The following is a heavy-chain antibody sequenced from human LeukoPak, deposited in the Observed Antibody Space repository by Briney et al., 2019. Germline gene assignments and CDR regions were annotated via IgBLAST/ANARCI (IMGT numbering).Heavy chain of an antibody. Sequence: GESLKISCKGSGYSFTSYWIGWVRQMPGKGLEWMGIISPGDSDTKYSPSFQGQVTISADKSIGTAYLQWGSLRAEDTAVYYCATGGYSYHDSWGQGTLVTVSS. CDR3: ATGGYSYHDS. J-gene: IGHJ4*02. CDR1: GYSFTSYW. CDR2: ISPGDSDT. D-gene: IGHD5-24*01. V-gene: IGHV5-51*01.